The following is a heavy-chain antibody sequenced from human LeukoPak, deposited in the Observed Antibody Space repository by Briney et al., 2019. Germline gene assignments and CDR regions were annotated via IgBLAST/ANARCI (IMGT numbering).Heavy chain of an antibody. CDR1: GFTFSSYG. CDR2: IWYDGSNK. D-gene: IGHD1-1*01. CDR3: ASLDDGTVMDY. J-gene: IGHJ4*02. V-gene: IGHV3-33*01. Sequence: GGSLRLSCAASGFTFSSYGMHWVRQAPGKGLEWVAVIWYDGSNKYYADSVKGRFTISRDNSKNTLYLQMNSLRAEDTAVYYCASLDDGTVMDYWSQGTLVTVSS.